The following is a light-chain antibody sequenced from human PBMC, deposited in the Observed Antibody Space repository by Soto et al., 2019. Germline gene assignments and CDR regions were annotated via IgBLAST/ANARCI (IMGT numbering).Light chain of an antibody. V-gene: IGKV3-20*01. Sequence: EILLTQSPATLALSPGERATLSCRASQSVSSYLAWYQQKPGQAPRLLIYGASNRATGVPDRFSGSGSGTDFTLTISRLEPEDFAVYYCQQYGSPRFGGGTKVDIK. CDR2: GAS. CDR3: QQYGSPR. J-gene: IGKJ4*01. CDR1: QSVSSY.